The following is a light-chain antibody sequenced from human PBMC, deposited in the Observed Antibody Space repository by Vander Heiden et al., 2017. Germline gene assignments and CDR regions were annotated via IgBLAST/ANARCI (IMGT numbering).Light chain of an antibody. J-gene: IGLJ2*01. Sequence: SYELTQPPSVSVSPGQTARITCSGDKLADKDACWSQQKPGQDPVLVIYQDSKPPSGTPERFSGSNSGTTATLTISANPAMDEADYYCQAWDSSTEVVFGGGTKLTVL. CDR1: KLADKD. V-gene: IGLV3-1*01. CDR3: QAWDSSTEVV. CDR2: QDS.